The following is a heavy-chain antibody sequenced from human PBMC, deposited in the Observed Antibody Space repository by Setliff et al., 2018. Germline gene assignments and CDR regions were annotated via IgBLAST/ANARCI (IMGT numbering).Heavy chain of an antibody. Sequence: PSETLSLTCTVSGGSINSGVYYWGWIRQPPGKGLEWIGRNYHGRDTYYNASLKSRLTISVDTSKNQFSLKLRSVTAADTAVYYCARTGTYRYFDYWGQGALVTVSS. CDR3: ARTGTYRYFDY. J-gene: IGHJ4*02. D-gene: IGHD1-1*01. V-gene: IGHV4-39*01. CDR1: GGSINSGVYY. CDR2: NYHGRDT.